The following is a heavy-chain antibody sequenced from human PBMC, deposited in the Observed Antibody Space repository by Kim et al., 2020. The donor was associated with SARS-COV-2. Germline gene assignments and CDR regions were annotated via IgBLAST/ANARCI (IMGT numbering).Heavy chain of an antibody. Sequence: APQFPGAVTLTADKSTSTAYMERSSLRTEDTAVYYCARGRGYSFGNFDYWGQGTLVTVSS. V-gene: IGHV1-69*04. CDR3: ARGRGYSFGNFDY. D-gene: IGHD6-13*01. J-gene: IGHJ4*02.